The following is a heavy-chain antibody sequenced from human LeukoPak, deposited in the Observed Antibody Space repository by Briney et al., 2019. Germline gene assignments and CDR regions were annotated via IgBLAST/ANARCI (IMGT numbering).Heavy chain of an antibody. CDR1: GFSFTNAW. Sequence: GGSLRLFCAASGFSFTNAWMSWVRQAPSKGLEYIGRIKSKTDGGTPEYAAPVKGRFTISRDDSKDTLYLQMNSLKTEDTAVYYCTTLWGGGPDSWGQGTLVTVSS. V-gene: IGHV3-15*01. CDR3: TTLWGGGPDS. D-gene: IGHD3-16*01. J-gene: IGHJ4*02. CDR2: IKSKTDGGTP.